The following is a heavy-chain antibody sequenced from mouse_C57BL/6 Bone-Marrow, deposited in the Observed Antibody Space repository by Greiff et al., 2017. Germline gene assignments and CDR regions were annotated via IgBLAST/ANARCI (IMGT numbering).Heavy chain of an antibody. D-gene: IGHD2-4*01. Sequence: VQLQQSGAELARPGASVKLSCKASGYTFTSYGISWVKQSTGQGLEWIGEIYPRSGNTYYNEKFKGKATLTADKSSSTAYMELRSLTSEDSAVYFCASSYEYDGYYAMDYWGQGTSVTVSS. CDR1: GYTFTSYG. V-gene: IGHV1-81*01. J-gene: IGHJ4*01. CDR2: IYPRSGNT. CDR3: ASSYEYDGYYAMDY.